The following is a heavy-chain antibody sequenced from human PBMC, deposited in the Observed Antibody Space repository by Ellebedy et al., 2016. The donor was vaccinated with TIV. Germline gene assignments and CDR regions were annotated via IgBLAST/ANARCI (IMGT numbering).Heavy chain of an antibody. J-gene: IGHJ4*02. CDR3: AKDGMTGGTSYFDY. Sequence: GGSLRLSCAASGFTFSSYAMSWVRQAPGKGLEWVSAISGSGGSTYYADSVKCRFTISRDNSKNTLYLQMHSLRAEDTAVYYCAKDGMTGGTSYFDYWGQGTLVTVSS. CDR1: GFTFSSYA. V-gene: IGHV3-23*01. D-gene: IGHD3-9*01. CDR2: ISGSGGST.